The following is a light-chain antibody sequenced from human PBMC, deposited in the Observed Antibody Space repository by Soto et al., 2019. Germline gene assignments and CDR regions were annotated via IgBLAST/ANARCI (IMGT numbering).Light chain of an antibody. CDR3: QQYYSSPPYT. Sequence: DIVMTQSPDSLAVSLGERATINCKSSQSVLYSSNNNNYLAWYQQKPGQPPKLLIYWASARESGVPDRFSGSGSGTDFTLTISSLQADDVAVYYCQQYYSSPPYTFGQGTKVEIK. CDR1: QSVLYSSNNNNY. J-gene: IGKJ2*01. CDR2: WAS. V-gene: IGKV4-1*01.